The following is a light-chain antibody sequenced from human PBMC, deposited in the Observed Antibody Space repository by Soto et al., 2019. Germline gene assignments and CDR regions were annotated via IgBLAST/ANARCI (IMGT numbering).Light chain of an antibody. Sequence: EIVLTPSPGTLSLSPGERATLSCRASQSVSRSYLARYQQKPGQAPRLLIYGASSRATGIPDRLSGSRSGTDFTLTISRLEPEDFAVYYCQQYGSSPWTFGQGTKVEIK. J-gene: IGKJ1*01. CDR2: GAS. CDR3: QQYGSSPWT. V-gene: IGKV3-20*01. CDR1: QSVSRSY.